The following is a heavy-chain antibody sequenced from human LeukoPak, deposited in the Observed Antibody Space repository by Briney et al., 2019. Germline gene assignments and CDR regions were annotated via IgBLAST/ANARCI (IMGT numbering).Heavy chain of an antibody. V-gene: IGHV4-39*01. D-gene: IGHD2-2*01. CDR3: ASPAFFRDSYYMDV. J-gene: IGHJ6*03. CDR1: GGSISSSSYY. CDR2: IYYSGST. Sequence: SETLSLTCTVSGGSISSSSYYWGCIRQPPGKGLECIGSIYYSGSTYYNPSLKSRVTISVDTSKHQFPLKLSSVTAADTAVYYCASPAFFRDSYYMDVWGKGTTVTVSS.